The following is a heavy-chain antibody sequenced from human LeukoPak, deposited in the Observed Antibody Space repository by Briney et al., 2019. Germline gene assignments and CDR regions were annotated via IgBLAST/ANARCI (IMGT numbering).Heavy chain of an antibody. D-gene: IGHD6-19*01. CDR1: GFTFSSYW. V-gene: IGHV3-23*01. CDR2: ISGSGGST. CDR3: AKSPGVNSGWYNY. J-gene: IGHJ4*02. Sequence: GGSLRLSCAASGFTFSSYWMSWVRQAPGKGLEWVSTISGSGGSTYYADSVKGRFTISRDNSKNTLYLQMNSLRAEDTAVYYCAKSPGVNSGWYNYWGQGTLVTVSS.